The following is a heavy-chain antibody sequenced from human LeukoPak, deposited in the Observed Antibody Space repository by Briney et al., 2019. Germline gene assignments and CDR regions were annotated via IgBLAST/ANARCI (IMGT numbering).Heavy chain of an antibody. CDR1: GFTSRTYA. J-gene: IGHJ4*02. V-gene: IGHV3-23*01. CDR2: ISAYGGST. CDR3: ARKGEERTFDY. D-gene: IGHD1-26*01. Sequence: PGGSLRLSCESSGFTSRTYAMNWVRQAPGKGLEWVSIISAYGGSTYYADSVKGRFTISRDNSKLYLQMNSLRVEDTAVYYCARKGEERTFDYWGQGTLVIVSS.